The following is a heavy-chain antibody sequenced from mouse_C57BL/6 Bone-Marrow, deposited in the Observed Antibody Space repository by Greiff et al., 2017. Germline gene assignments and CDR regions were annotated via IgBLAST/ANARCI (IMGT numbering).Heavy chain of an antibody. D-gene: IGHD1-1*02. J-gene: IGHJ3*01. Sequence: VQLQQSGAELAKPGASVKLSCKASGYTFTSYWMHWVKQRPGQGLEWIGYINPSSGYTKYNQKFKDKAILTADKSSSTAYMQLSSLTYEDSAVYYCAGLWPCAYWGQGTLVTVSA. V-gene: IGHV1-7*01. CDR1: GYTFTSYW. CDR2: INPSSGYT. CDR3: AGLWPCAY.